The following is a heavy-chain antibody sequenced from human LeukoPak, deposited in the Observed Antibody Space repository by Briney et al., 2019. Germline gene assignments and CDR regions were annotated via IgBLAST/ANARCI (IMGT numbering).Heavy chain of an antibody. Sequence: PGGSLRLSCAASGFTFSNYGMHWVRQAPGKGLEWVAVISYDGSDKNYADYVKGRFTISRDNSNNTLYLQMNSLRAEDTAVYYCAKLTTSWGQGTLVTVSS. CDR1: GFTFSNYG. D-gene: IGHD4-11*01. V-gene: IGHV3-30*04. CDR2: ISYDGSDK. CDR3: AKLTTS. J-gene: IGHJ4*02.